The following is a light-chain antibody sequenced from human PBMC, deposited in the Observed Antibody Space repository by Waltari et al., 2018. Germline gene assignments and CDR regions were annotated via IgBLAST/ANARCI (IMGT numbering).Light chain of an antibody. J-gene: IGLJ2*01. CDR2: EVS. CDR3: CSYAGSSTHAV. CDR1: KRAVGRWNI. Sequence: QSALTQPAPVSGPPGQSLTISCTGTKRAVGRWNIVHWYQQPPGKSPNLMIYEVSKRPSGVSNRFSGSKSGNTASLTISGLQAEDEADYYCCSYAGSSTHAVFGGGTKLTVL. V-gene: IGLV2-23*02.